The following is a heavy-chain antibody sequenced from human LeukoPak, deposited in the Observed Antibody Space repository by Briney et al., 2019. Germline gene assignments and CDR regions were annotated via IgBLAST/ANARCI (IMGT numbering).Heavy chain of an antibody. CDR2: INTNTGNP. Sequence: ASVKVFCKASGYTFTSYAMNWVRQAPGQGLEWMGWINTNTGNPTYAQGFTGRFVFSLDTSVSTAYLQISSLKAEDTAVYYCARDDIAAAGTYFQHWGQSTLVTVSS. D-gene: IGHD6-13*01. CDR1: GYTFTSYA. CDR3: ARDDIAAAGTYFQH. J-gene: IGHJ1*01. V-gene: IGHV7-4-1*02.